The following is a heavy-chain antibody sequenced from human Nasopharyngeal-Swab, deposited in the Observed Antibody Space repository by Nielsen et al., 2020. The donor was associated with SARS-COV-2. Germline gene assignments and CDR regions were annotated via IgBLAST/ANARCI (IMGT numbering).Heavy chain of an antibody. CDR3: ARDRDGYNLGTGDY. V-gene: IGHV1-46*01. Sequence: WVRQAPGQGFEWMRVVNPSGGATQYAQKFQGRVTMASDTSTSTVYVELGSLRSDDTAVYYCARDRDGYNLGTGDYWGQGTLVTVSS. CDR2: VNPSGGAT. J-gene: IGHJ4*02. D-gene: IGHD5-24*01.